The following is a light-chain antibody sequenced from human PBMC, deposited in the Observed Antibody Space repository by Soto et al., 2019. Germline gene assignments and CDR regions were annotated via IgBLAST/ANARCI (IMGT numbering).Light chain of an antibody. CDR2: DAS. V-gene: IGKV3-15*01. CDR3: QQSGSSGT. CDR1: ESVGRH. Sequence: VVAHSPATLSVSPGERATLSCRASESVGRHLAWYHQKPGQAPKLLIFDASTRATGVPARFSGSGSGTDFTLTISRLEPEDFAVYYCQQSGSSGTFGQGTKVVI. J-gene: IGKJ1*01.